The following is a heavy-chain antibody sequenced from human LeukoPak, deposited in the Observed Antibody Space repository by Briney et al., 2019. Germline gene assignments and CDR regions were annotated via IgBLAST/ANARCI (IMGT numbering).Heavy chain of an antibody. CDR3: ARDPGGCSSGTCALFDY. D-gene: IGHD2-15*01. CDR2: IYPGDSDT. CDR1: GYSFTSNW. Sequence: GESLKISCKGSGYSFTSNWIGWVRQMPGKGLEWMGIIYPGDSDTRYSPSFQGQVTISADKSTSTAYVQWSSLKASDTAMYYCARDPGGCSSGTCALFDYWGQGTLVTVS. V-gene: IGHV5-51*01. J-gene: IGHJ4*02.